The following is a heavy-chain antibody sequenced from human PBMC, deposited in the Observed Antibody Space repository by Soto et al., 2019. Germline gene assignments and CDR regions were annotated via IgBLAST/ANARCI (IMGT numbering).Heavy chain of an antibody. CDR1: GGSISSGGYY. D-gene: IGHD1-26*01. Sequence: QVQLQESGPGLVKPSQTLSLTCTVSGGSISSGGYYWSWDRKHPGQGLEGIGYIYYSGSTYYNPTLKSRLTISVDTSNNQFSLKLSSVTAADTAVYYCASGKGADPYWGQGTLVTVS. CDR2: IYYSGST. V-gene: IGHV4-31*03. J-gene: IGHJ4*02. CDR3: ASGKGADPY.